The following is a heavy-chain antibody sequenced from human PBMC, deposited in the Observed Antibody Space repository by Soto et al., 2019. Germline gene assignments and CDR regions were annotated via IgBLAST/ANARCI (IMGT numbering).Heavy chain of an antibody. CDR1: GDSIISIYH. D-gene: IGHD6-19*01. Sequence: SETLSLTCAVSGDSIISIYHWAWIRQSPGRGLEWIASIYHTGTTYYTPSLESRVTISVDTSKNQFSLKLSSVTAADTAVYYCARSYSSGNFDYWGQGTLVTVSS. J-gene: IGHJ4*02. V-gene: IGHV4-38-2*01. CDR3: ARSYSSGNFDY. CDR2: IYHTGTT.